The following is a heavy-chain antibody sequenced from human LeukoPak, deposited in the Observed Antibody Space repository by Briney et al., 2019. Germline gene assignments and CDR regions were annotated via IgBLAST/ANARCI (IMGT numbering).Heavy chain of an antibody. J-gene: IGHJ4*02. V-gene: IGHV3-33*01. CDR1: GYTLTELS. CDR3: ARDESGGLDY. Sequence: SCKVSGYTLTELSMHWVRQAPGKGLEWVAVIWYDGSNKYYADSVKGRFTISRDNSKNTLYLQMNSLRAEDTAVYYCARDESGGLDYWGQGTLVTVSS. CDR2: IWYDGSNK.